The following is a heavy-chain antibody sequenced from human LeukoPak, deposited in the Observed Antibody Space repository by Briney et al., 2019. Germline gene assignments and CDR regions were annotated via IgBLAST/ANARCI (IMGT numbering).Heavy chain of an antibody. D-gene: IGHD1-26*01. CDR1: GGSISSYY. Sequence: SETLSLTCTVSGGSISSYYWSWIRQTAGKGLEWIGRVYTSGITNYNPSLKSRVTMPLDTSKSQFSLKLSSVTAADTAVYYCAREGVGSTSRDYWGQGTLVTVSS. V-gene: IGHV4-4*07. J-gene: IGHJ4*02. CDR3: AREGVGSTSRDY. CDR2: VYTSGIT.